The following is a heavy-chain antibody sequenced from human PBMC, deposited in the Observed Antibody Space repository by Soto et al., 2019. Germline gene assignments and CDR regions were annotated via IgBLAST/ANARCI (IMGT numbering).Heavy chain of an antibody. D-gene: IGHD1-20*01. J-gene: IGHJ6*02. V-gene: IGHV1-69*06. Sequence: SVKVSCKASGGTFSSYAISWVRQAPGQGLEWMGGIIPIFGTANYAQKFQGRVTITADKSTSTAYMELSSLRSEDTAVYYCARVDNWNDPYHYYGMDVWGQGTTVTVSS. CDR1: GGTFSSYA. CDR2: IIPIFGTA. CDR3: ARVDNWNDPYHYYGMDV.